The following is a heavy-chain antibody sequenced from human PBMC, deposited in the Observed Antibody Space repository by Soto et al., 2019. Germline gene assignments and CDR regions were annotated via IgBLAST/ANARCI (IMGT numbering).Heavy chain of an antibody. CDR3: ARAEYYYDSSGYSRHGIYFDY. CDR1: GYTFTSYY. V-gene: IGHV1-46*01. J-gene: IGHJ4*02. D-gene: IGHD3-22*01. CDR2: INPSGGST. Sequence: GASVKVSCKSSGYTFTSYYMHWARQAPGQGLEWMGIINPSGGSTSYAQKFQGRVTMTRDTSTSTVYMELSSLRSEDTAVYYCARAEYYYDSSGYSRHGIYFDYWGQGTLVTSPQ.